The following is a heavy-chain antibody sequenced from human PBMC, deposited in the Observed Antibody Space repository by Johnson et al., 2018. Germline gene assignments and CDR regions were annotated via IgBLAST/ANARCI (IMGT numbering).Heavy chain of an antibody. V-gene: IGHV3-15*05. J-gene: IGHJ1*01. Sequence: VQLVQSGGGLVQPGGSLRLSCAASGFTFTTYNFNWVRQAPGRGLEWVGRIRSKNDGGTADYAAPVKDRFTFSRDDSKNTVYLQMNSLRGEDTALYYCVLSLVRGEVFPYWGQGTLVTVSS. CDR1: GFTFTTYN. D-gene: IGHD6-6*01. CDR3: VLSLVRGEVFPY. CDR2: IRSKNDGGTA.